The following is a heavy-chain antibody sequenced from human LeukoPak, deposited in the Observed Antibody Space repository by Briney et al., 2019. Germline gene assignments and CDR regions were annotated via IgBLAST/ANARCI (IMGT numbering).Heavy chain of an antibody. CDR1: GFSLTNYT. V-gene: IGHV3-21*01. D-gene: IGHD3-9*01. CDR3: ARAYDIMTGYLKDEPFDY. Sequence: GGSLRLSCAASGFSLTNYTMNWVRQAPGKGLEWVSSITSSSTYIYHADSVQGRFTISRDNAKNALYLQMNSLRAEDTAVYYCARAYDIMTGYLKDEPFDYWGQGTLVTVSS. CDR2: ITSSSTYI. J-gene: IGHJ4*02.